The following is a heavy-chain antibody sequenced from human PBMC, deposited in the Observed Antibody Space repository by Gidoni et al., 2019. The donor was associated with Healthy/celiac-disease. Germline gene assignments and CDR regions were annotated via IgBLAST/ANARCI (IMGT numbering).Heavy chain of an antibody. Sequence: QVQLQQWGAGLLKPSEPLSLTCAVYGGSFSGYSWIWIRQPPGKGLEWIGEINHSGSTNYNPSLKSRVTIAVDTPKNQFSLKLSSVTAADTAVYYCARSSSSWSPTFDYWGQGTLVTVSS. V-gene: IGHV4-34*01. CDR3: ARSSSSWSPTFDY. J-gene: IGHJ4*02. CDR2: INHSGST. CDR1: GGSFSGYS. D-gene: IGHD6-13*01.